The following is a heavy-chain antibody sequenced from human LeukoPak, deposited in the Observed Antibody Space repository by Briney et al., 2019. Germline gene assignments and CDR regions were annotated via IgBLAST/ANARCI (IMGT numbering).Heavy chain of an antibody. CDR3: ARHSGGPAAITHYYYYMDV. CDR1: GFTFSDYY. Sequence: SGGSLRLSCAASGFTFSDYYMSWIRQAPGKGLEWVSYISSSGSTIYYADSVKGRFTISRDNAKNSLYLQMNSLGAEDTAVYYCARHSGGPAAITHYYYYMDVWGKGTTVTVSS. D-gene: IGHD2-2*01. CDR2: ISSSGSTI. J-gene: IGHJ6*03. V-gene: IGHV3-11*04.